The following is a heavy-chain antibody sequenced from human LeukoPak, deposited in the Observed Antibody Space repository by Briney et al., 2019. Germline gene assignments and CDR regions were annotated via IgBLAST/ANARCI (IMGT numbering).Heavy chain of an antibody. D-gene: IGHD2-2*01. Sequence: PSETLSLTCTVSGGSVSSGGYYWSWIRQPPGKGLEWIGYIYYSGSTNYNPSLKSRVTTSVDTSKNQFSLKLSSVTAADTAVYYCARLGCSSTSCDGFDPWGQGTLVTVSS. CDR3: ARLGCSSTSCDGFDP. V-gene: IGHV4-61*08. J-gene: IGHJ5*02. CDR1: GGSVSSGGYY. CDR2: IYYSGST.